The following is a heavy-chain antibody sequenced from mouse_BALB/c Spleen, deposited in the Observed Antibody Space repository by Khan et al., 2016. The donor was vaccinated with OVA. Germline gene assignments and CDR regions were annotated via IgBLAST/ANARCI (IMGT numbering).Heavy chain of an antibody. V-gene: IGHV1-9*01. CDR3: ARGNYYGSSSWFGY. J-gene: IGHJ3*01. CDR2: ILPGSGRN. Sequence: VQLQQSGAELMKPGASVKISCKATGYTFSSYWIEWVKQRPGHGLEWIGEILPGSGRNKYNEKFKGKATFTADTSSNTAYMQLSSLTSEDSAVYYCARGNYYGSSSWFGYWGQGTLVTVSA. D-gene: IGHD1-1*01. CDR1: GYTFSSYW.